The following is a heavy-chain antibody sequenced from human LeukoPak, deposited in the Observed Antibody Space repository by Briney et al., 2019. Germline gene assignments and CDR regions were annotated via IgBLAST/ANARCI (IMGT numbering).Heavy chain of an antibody. V-gene: IGHV3-23*01. CDR3: AKFYDISTGYFDC. D-gene: IGHD3-9*01. Sequence: GGSLRLSCAASGFTFSSYAMSWVRQSPEKGLEWVSAISGRGGSTYYADSVKGRFTISRDNSKNTLYLQMNSLRAEDTAVYYCAKFYDISTGYFDCWGQGTLVTVSS. J-gene: IGHJ4*02. CDR2: ISGRGGST. CDR1: GFTFSSYA.